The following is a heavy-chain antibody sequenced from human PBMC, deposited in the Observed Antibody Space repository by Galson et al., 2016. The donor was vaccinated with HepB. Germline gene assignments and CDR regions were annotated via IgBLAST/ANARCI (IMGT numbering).Heavy chain of an antibody. D-gene: IGHD3-3*01. V-gene: IGHV3-21*01. Sequence: SLRLSCAASGFTFSSYSMSWVRQAPGKGLEWVSSISSSSNYIYHAGSVKGRFTISGDNAKNSLYLQMNSLRAEDTAVYYCAKGYGFWTAFDYWGQGTLVTVSS. J-gene: IGHJ4*02. CDR1: GFTFSSYS. CDR2: ISSSSNYI. CDR3: AKGYGFWTAFDY.